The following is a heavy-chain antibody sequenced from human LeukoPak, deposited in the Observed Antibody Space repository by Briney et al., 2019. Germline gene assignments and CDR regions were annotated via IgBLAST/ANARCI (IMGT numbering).Heavy chain of an antibody. Sequence: GASVKVSCKASGYTFTSYGISWVRQAPGQGLEWMGWINPNSGGTNYAQKFQGRVTMTRDTSISTAYMELSRLRSDDTAVYYCARAVSYYFDYWGQGTLVTVSS. V-gene: IGHV1-2*02. CDR3: ARAVSYYFDY. CDR1: GYTFTSYG. J-gene: IGHJ4*02. CDR2: INPNSGGT. D-gene: IGHD6-19*01.